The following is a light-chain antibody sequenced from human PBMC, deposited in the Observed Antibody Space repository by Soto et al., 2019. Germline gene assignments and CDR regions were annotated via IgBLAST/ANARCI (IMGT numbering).Light chain of an antibody. V-gene: IGKV3-15*01. CDR2: GAS. CDR3: QQFGTSPIFT. CDR1: QSISNN. J-gene: IGKJ3*01. Sequence: EIVMTQSPATLSVSPGERATLSCRASQSISNNLAWYQQQPGQTPRLLIYGASTTATGIPARFSGSGTGTEFTLTISSLQSEDFAVYYCQQFGTSPIFTFGPGTKVDIK.